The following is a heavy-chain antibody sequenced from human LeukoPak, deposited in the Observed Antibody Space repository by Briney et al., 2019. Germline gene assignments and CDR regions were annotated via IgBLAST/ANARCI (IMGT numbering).Heavy chain of an antibody. CDR1: GGSISSYY. J-gene: IGHJ5*02. Sequence: PSETLSLTCTVSGGSISSYYWSWIRQPPGKGLEWIGYIYYSGSTNYNPSLKSRVTISVDTSKNQFSLKLSSVTAADTAVYYCARASELNWFDPWGQGTLVTVSS. D-gene: IGHD1-14*01. V-gene: IGHV4-59*01. CDR2: IYYSGST. CDR3: ARASELNWFDP.